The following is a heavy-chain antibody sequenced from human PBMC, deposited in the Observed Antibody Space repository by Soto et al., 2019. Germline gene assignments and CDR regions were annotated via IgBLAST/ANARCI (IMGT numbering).Heavy chain of an antibody. Sequence: ASVKVSCKASGYTFTSYDINWVRQATGQGLEWMGWMNPNSGNTGYAQKFQGRVTMTRNTSISTAYMELSSLRSEDTAVYYCERGHSIMITFGGVIGPFDAFDIWGQGTMVTVSS. CDR2: MNPNSGNT. D-gene: IGHD3-16*02. CDR1: GYTFTSYD. CDR3: ERGHSIMITFGGVIGPFDAFDI. J-gene: IGHJ3*02. V-gene: IGHV1-8*01.